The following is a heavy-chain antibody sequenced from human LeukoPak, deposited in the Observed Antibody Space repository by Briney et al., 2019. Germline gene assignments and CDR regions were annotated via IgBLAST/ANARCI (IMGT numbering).Heavy chain of an antibody. J-gene: IGHJ3*02. V-gene: IGHV3-21*01. CDR1: GFTFSSYR. Sequence: GGSLRLSCAASGFTFSSYRMNWVRQAPGKGLEWVSSISSSSSYIYYAESVTGRFTISRDNAKHSLYLQMNSLRAEDTAVYYCARGEGLGDAFDIWGQATMVTV. CDR2: ISSSSSYI. D-gene: IGHD1-26*01. CDR3: ARGEGLGDAFDI.